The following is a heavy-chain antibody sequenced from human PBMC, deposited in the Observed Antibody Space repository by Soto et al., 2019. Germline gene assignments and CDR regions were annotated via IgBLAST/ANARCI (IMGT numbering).Heavy chain of an antibody. Sequence: EVQLVESGGGSVQPGGFLRLSCAVSGFALSSYWMHWVRQVPGKGLVWVSRIQSDGSSTNYADSVKGRFTISRDNXKNTLYLQMDSLRVEDTAMYYCAREKAVAGTTFDYWGQGTLVTVS. CDR3: AREKAVAGTTFDY. J-gene: IGHJ4*02. D-gene: IGHD6-19*01. CDR2: IQSDGSST. V-gene: IGHV3-74*01. CDR1: GFALSSYW.